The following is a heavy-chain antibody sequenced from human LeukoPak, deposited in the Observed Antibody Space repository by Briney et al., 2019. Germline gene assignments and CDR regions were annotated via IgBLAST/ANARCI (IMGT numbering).Heavy chain of an antibody. V-gene: IGHV1-24*01. J-gene: IGHJ4*02. CDR1: GYTLKELS. CDR3: ARKGCFGDCYLFHD. CDR2: FDPEDGET. Sequence: ASVKVSCKVSGYTLKELSMHWVRQAPGKGLEWMGGFDPEDGETLYAQKFQGRVTMTTDTSTSTAYMELRSLRSDDTAVYYCARKGCFGDCYLFHDWGQGTLVTVSS. D-gene: IGHD2-21*02.